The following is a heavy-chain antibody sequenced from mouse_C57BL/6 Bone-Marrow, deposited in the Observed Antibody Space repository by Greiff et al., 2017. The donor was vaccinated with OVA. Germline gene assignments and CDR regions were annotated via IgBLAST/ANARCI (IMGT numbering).Heavy chain of an antibody. J-gene: IGHJ3*01. CDR3: ARHDGFAY. CDR1: GFTFSSYG. Sequence: DVQLQESGGDLVKPGGSLKLSCAASGFTFSSYGMSWVRQTPDKRLEWVATISSGGSYTYYPDSVKGRFTISRDNAKDTLYLQMSSLKSEDTAMYYCARHDGFAYWGQGTLVTVSA. V-gene: IGHV5-6*01. CDR2: ISSGGSYT. D-gene: IGHD2-3*01.